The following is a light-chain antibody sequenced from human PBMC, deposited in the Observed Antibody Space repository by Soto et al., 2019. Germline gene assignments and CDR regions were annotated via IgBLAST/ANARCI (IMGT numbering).Light chain of an antibody. Sequence: EIVMTQSPVALSVSPGESAALSCRASQSVGRNFAWYQQRPGQAPRVLIYGTSTRPTGVPARFSGSGSGTDFTLTISSLQSEDFAVYYCQQYNKWPYTFGQGTRLEIK. CDR2: GTS. V-gene: IGKV3-15*01. CDR1: QSVGRN. J-gene: IGKJ2*01. CDR3: QQYNKWPYT.